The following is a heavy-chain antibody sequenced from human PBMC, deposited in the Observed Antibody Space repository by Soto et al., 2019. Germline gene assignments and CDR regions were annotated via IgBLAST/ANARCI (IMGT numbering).Heavy chain of an antibody. Sequence: KASETLSLTCAVSGGSISSSNWWSWVRQPPGKGLEWIGEIYHSGSTNYNPSLKSRVTISVDKSKNQFSLKLSSVTAADTAVYYCARARTLGGYSYGLSYFDYWGQGTLVTVSS. CDR3: ARARTLGGYSYGLSYFDY. J-gene: IGHJ4*02. V-gene: IGHV4-4*02. CDR1: GGSISSSNW. CDR2: IYHSGST. D-gene: IGHD5-18*01.